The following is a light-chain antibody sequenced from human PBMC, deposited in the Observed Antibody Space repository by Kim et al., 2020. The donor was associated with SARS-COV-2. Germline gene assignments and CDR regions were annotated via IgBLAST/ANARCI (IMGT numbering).Light chain of an antibody. Sequence: LSPGERATLSCRASQSVGTYLAWYQHKPGQAHRLLIYDASNRATGIPARFSGSGSGTDFTLTISSLEPEDFAVYYCQHRANWPLSTFGQGTKLEI. V-gene: IGKV3-11*01. CDR3: QHRANWPLST. CDR2: DAS. J-gene: IGKJ2*02. CDR1: QSVGTY.